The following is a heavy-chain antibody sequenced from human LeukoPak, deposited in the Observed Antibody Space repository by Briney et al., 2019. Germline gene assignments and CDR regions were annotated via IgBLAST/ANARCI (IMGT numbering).Heavy chain of an antibody. CDR1: GFTFSGHW. D-gene: IGHD2/OR15-2a*01. CDR2: INSDGSST. J-gene: IGHJ4*02. CDR3: ARGRGTIYMFDY. V-gene: IGHV3-74*01. Sequence: PGGSLRLSCAASGFTFSGHWMHWVRQVPGKGLVWVSRINSDGSSTTYADSVKGRFTISRDNARNTLYLQMNSLRAEDTAVYYCARGRGTIYMFDYWGQGTLVTVPS.